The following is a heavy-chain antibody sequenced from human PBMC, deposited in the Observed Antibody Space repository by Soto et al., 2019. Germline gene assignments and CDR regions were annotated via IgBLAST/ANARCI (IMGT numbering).Heavy chain of an antibody. Sequence: QLQLQESGPGLVKPSETLSLTCTVSGGSISNSNYYWGWIRQPPGKGLEWIGSISYSGSTYYTPSLKSRVTTSVGTSKNHFSLKLTSVTAADTAVYYCARRRYSIGWSTNWFDPWGQGTLVTVSS. CDR3: ARRRYSIGWSTNWFDP. V-gene: IGHV4-39*02. CDR1: GGSISNSNYY. D-gene: IGHD6-19*01. J-gene: IGHJ5*02. CDR2: ISYSGST.